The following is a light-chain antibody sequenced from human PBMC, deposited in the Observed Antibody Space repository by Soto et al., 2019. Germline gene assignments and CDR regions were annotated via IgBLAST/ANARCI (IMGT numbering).Light chain of an antibody. CDR2: DVN. Sequence: QSALTQPASVSGYPGQSITISCTGTSSDIGAYNFVSWYQQHPGKAPKLMLYDVNIRPSGVSNRFSGSKSGNTASLTISGLQAEDEADYYCTSWTTSTTMIFGGGTKSPS. CDR1: SSDIGAYNF. J-gene: IGLJ2*01. CDR3: TSWTTSTTMI. V-gene: IGLV2-14*03.